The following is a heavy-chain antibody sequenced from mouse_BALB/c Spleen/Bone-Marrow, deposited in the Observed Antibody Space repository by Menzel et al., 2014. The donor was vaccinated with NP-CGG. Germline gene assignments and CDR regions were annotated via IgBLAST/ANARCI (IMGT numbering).Heavy chain of an antibody. CDR3: ASGYDFFDY. CDR2: ISYDGSN. CDR1: GYSITSGYY. J-gene: IGHJ2*01. D-gene: IGHD2-2*01. Sequence: EVQLQESGPGLVKPSQSLSLTCSVTGYSITSGYYWNWIRQFPGNKLAWMGYISYDGSNNYNPSLKNRISITRDTSKNQFFLKLNSVTTEDTATYYCASGYDFFDYWGQGTTLTVSS. V-gene: IGHV3-6*02.